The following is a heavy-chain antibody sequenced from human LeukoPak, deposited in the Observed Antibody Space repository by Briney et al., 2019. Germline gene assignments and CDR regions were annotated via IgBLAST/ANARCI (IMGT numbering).Heavy chain of an antibody. CDR3: ARVGYSSSWSFDY. J-gene: IGHJ4*02. CDR1: GGSFSGYY. V-gene: IGHV4-34*01. Sequence: SETLSLTCAVYGGSFSGYYWSWVRQPPGKGLEWIGEINHSGSTNYNPSLKSRVTISVDTSKNQFSLKLSSVTAADTAVYYCARVGYSSSWSFDYWGQGTLVTVSS. CDR2: INHSGST. D-gene: IGHD6-13*01.